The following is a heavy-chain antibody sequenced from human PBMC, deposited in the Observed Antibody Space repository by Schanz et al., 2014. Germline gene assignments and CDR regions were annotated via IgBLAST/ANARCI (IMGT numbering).Heavy chain of an antibody. CDR3: ARLSVAGRPHVNYWYFDL. CDR1: GYTFTDYY. CDR2: INPNSGGT. J-gene: IGHJ2*01. V-gene: IGHV1-2*06. Sequence: QVQLVQSGAEVKKPGASVKVSCKASGYTFTDYYMHWVRQAPGQGLEWMGRINPNSGGTNFAQNFQGRVTMTRDTSITTAYMELGRLRSDDTAVYYCARLSVAGRPHVNYWYFDLWGRGTLVTVSS. D-gene: IGHD6-19*01.